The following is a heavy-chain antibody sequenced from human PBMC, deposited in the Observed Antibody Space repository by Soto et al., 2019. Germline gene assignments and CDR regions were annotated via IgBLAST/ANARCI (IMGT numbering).Heavy chain of an antibody. Sequence: AGGSLRLSCAASGFTFSSYAMSWVRRAPGKGLEWVSAISGSGGSTYYADSVKGRFTISRDNSKNTLYLQMNSLRAEDTAVYYCAKDQDRYYDFWSGYPYYYYGMDVWGQGTTVTVSS. V-gene: IGHV3-23*01. J-gene: IGHJ6*02. CDR3: AKDQDRYYDFWSGYPYYYYGMDV. CDR2: ISGSGGST. D-gene: IGHD3-3*01. CDR1: GFTFSSYA.